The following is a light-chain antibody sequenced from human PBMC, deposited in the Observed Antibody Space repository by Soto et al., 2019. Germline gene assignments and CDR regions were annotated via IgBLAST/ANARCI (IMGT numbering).Light chain of an antibody. CDR3: FSYTASDMWV. Sequence: QSALTQPRSVSGSPGQSVTISCTGTNSDGGAYTVVSWYQQLPGKAPKLIISAVTYRPSGVPDRFSGSKSGNTASLTISGLQTEDEADYYCFSYTASDMWVSGGGTKLTVL. CDR2: AVT. CDR1: NSDGGAYTV. J-gene: IGLJ3*02. V-gene: IGLV2-11*01.